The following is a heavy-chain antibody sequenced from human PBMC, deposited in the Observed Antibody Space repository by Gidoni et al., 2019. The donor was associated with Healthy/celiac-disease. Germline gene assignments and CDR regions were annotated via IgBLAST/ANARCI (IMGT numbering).Heavy chain of an antibody. CDR3: ARDGYNYLGFDY. D-gene: IGHD5-12*01. Sequence: QVQLVQSGAEVKKPGSSVRVSCKASGATFSSYAISWVRQAPGQGLEWRGGISPIFGTANYAQQFQGSVTITADESTSTAYMELSSLGSEDTAVYYFARDGYNYLGFDYWGQGTLVTVSS. V-gene: IGHV1-69*01. CDR2: ISPIFGTA. J-gene: IGHJ4*02. CDR1: GATFSSYA.